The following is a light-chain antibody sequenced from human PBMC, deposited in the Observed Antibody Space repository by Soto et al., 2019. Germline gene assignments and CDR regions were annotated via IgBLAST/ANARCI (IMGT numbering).Light chain of an antibody. CDR1: SSKTGAGYD. V-gene: IGLV1-40*01. CDR2: SNS. Sequence: QSVLTQPPSVSGAPGQRVTISCTGTSSKTGAGYDVHWYQQHPGTAPKYLIYSNSNRPSGVPDRFSGSKSGTSASLAISGLQAEDEADYFCQSYDTSLRGWVFGGGTQLTVL. J-gene: IGLJ3*02. CDR3: QSYDTSLRGWV.